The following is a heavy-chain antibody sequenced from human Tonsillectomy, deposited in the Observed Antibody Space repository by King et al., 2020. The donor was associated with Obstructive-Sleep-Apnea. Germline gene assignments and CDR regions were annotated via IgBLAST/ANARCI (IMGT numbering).Heavy chain of an antibody. CDR1: GYTFTNYY. Sequence: VQLVESGAEVKKPGASVEVSCKASGYTFTNYYMHWVRQAPGQGLEWMGIINPSGGSTTYAQKFQGRVTMTRDTSTSTVYMELSSLRSEDTAMYYCARAHALATAVFGYWGQGTLVTVSS. CDR3: ARAHALATAVFGY. J-gene: IGHJ4*02. V-gene: IGHV1-46*01. CDR2: INPSGGST. D-gene: IGHD2-21*02.